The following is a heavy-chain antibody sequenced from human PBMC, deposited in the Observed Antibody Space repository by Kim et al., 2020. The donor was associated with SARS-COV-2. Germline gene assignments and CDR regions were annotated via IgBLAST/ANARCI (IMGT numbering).Heavy chain of an antibody. CDR3: AKAVTMVRGVIITHWGMDV. Sequence: GGSLRLSCAASGFTFSSYAMSWVRQAPGKGLEWVSVIYSGGSSTYYADSVKGRFTISRDNSKNTLYLQMNSLRAEDTAVYYCAKAVTMVRGVIITHWGMDVWGQGTTVTVSS. CDR1: GFTFSSYA. J-gene: IGHJ6*02. D-gene: IGHD3-10*01. CDR2: IYSGGSST. V-gene: IGHV3-23*03.